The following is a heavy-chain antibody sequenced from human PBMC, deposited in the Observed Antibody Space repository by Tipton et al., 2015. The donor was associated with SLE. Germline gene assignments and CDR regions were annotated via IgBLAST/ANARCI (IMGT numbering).Heavy chain of an antibody. CDR1: GGSTRSSNYY. Sequence: TLSLTCTVSGGSTRSSNYYWGWIRQPPGKGLEWIGSIYYSGTTYYNPSLKSRVTISVDTSKNQFSLNLTSVTAADTAVYYCVRDRGGSFSVYFDYRGQGTLVTVSS. J-gene: IGHJ4*02. CDR2: IYYSGTT. V-gene: IGHV4-39*07. D-gene: IGHD1-26*01. CDR3: VRDRGGSFSVYFDY.